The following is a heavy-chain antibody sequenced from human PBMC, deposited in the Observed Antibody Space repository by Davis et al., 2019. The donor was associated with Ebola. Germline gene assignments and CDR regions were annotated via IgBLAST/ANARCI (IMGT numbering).Heavy chain of an antibody. J-gene: IGHJ6*02. V-gene: IGHV5-10-1*01. CDR1: GYSFTSYW. CDR3: ATPSNWNYGPYYYYGMDV. Sequence: GESLKISCKGSGYSFTSYWISWVRQMPGKGLEWMGRIDPSDSYTNYSPSFQGHVTISADKSISTAYLQWSSLKASDTAMYYCATPSNWNYGPYYYYGMDVWGQGTTVTVSS. CDR2: IDPSDSYT. D-gene: IGHD1-7*01.